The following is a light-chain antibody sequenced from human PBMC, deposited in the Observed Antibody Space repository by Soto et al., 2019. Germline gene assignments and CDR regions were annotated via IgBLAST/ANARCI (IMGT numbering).Light chain of an antibody. J-gene: IGLJ2*01. Sequence: QSVLTLPPSASGSPGQSVTISCTGTSSDVGDYKFVSWYQQHPGKAPKLLIYEVSRRPSGVPDRFSGSKSGNTASLTVSGLQAEDEADYYCSSYAGNNNVVFGGGTKLTVL. V-gene: IGLV2-8*01. CDR2: EVS. CDR1: SSDVGDYKF. CDR3: SSYAGNNNVV.